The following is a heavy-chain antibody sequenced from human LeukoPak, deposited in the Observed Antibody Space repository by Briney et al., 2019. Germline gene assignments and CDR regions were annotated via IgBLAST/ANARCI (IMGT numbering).Heavy chain of an antibody. J-gene: IGHJ4*02. Sequence: SETLSLTCTVSGGSISSYYWSWIRQPPGKGLEWIGYIYYSGGTNYNPSLKSRVTISVDTSKNQFSLKLSSVTAADTAVYYCARVGDIVVVPAAVYFDYWGQGTLVTVSS. CDR2: IYYSGGT. V-gene: IGHV4-59*01. CDR3: ARVGDIVVVPAAVYFDY. D-gene: IGHD2-2*01. CDR1: GGSISSYY.